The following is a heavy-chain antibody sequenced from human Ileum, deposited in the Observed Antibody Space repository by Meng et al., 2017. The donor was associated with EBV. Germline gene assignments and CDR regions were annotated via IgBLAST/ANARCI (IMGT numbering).Heavy chain of an antibody. J-gene: IGHJ4*02. CDR1: GGSIRSSNL. CDR2: IYHSGST. D-gene: IGHD6-19*01. Sequence: HLQERGPGLGKPSGTLSLTCAVSGGSIRSSNLWSWVRQPPGKGLEWIGEIYHSGSTNYNPSLKSRVTISVDKSKNQFSLYLSSVTAADTAVYYCARVGQWLPIDYWGQGTLVTVSS. CDR3: ARVGQWLPIDY. V-gene: IGHV4-4*02.